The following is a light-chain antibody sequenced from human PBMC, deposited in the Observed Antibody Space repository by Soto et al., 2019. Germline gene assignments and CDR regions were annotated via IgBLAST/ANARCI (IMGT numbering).Light chain of an antibody. Sequence: QLVLTQSSSASASLGSSVKLTCTLSSGHSSYIIAWHQQQPGKAPRYLMKLEGSGSYNKGSGVPDRFSGSSSGADRYLTISNLQFEDEADYYCQTWDCNPRVFGGGTQLTVL. CDR2: LEGSGSY. J-gene: IGLJ3*02. CDR3: QTWDCNPRV. CDR1: SGHSSYI. V-gene: IGLV4-60*02.